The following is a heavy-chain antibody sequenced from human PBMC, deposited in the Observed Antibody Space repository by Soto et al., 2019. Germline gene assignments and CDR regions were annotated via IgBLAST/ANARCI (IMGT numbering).Heavy chain of an antibody. V-gene: IGHV3-23*01. CDR3: ARTLYSSGTDY. D-gene: IGHD5-18*01. Sequence: GGSLRLSCAASGFTFSSYAVSWVRQAPGKGLEWVSAISGSGGSTYYADSVKGRFTISRDNSKNTLYLQMNSLRAEDTAVYYCARTLYSSGTDYWGQGTLVTVSS. J-gene: IGHJ4*02. CDR2: ISGSGGST. CDR1: GFTFSSYA.